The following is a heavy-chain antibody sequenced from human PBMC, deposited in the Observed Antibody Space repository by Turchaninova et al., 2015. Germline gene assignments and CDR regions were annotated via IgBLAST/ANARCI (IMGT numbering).Heavy chain of an antibody. V-gene: IGHV4-31*03. CDR3: ARVLVNSYGYDY. CDR1: GGSISSGDYY. J-gene: IGHJ4*02. Sequence: QVQLQESGPGLVKPSQTLSLTCTVSGGSISSGDYYWRWIRQHPGKDLEFIGYTYYSGTTYYNPSLKSRVTISVDTSNHQLSLRLSSVTAADTAVYYCARVLVNSYGYDYWGQGTLVTVSS. CDR2: TYYSGTT. D-gene: IGHD5-18*01.